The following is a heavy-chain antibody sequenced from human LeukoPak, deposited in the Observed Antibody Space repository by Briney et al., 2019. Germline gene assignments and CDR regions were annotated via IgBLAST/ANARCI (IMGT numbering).Heavy chain of an antibody. CDR1: GGSISSYY. V-gene: IGHV4-34*01. J-gene: IGHJ4*02. D-gene: IGHD2-15*01. Sequence: SETLSLTCTVSGGSISSYYWSWIRQPPGKGLEWIGEINHSGSTNYNPSLKSRVTISVDTSKNQFSLKLSSVTAAETAVYYCAARKRSGGNIWGQGTLVTVSS. CDR3: AARKRSGGNI. CDR2: INHSGST.